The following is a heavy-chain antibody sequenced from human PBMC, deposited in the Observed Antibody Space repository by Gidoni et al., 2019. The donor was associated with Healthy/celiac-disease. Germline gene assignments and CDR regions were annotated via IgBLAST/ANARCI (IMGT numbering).Heavy chain of an antibody. CDR2: ISYDGSNK. CDR1: GFTFSSYA. Sequence: QVQLVESGGGVVQSGRSLRLSCAASGFTFSSYAMHWVRQAPGKGLEWVAVISYDGSNKYYADSVKGRFTISRDNSKNTLYLQMNSLRAEDTAVYYCARDPNYYDSSGYLMTFDYWGQGTLVTVSS. V-gene: IGHV3-30-3*01. CDR3: ARDPNYYDSSGYLMTFDY. J-gene: IGHJ4*02. D-gene: IGHD3-22*01.